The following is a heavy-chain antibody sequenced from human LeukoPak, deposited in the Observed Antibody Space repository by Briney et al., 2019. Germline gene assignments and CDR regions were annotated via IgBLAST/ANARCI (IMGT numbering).Heavy chain of an antibody. D-gene: IGHD6-19*01. CDR2: INWNGGST. J-gene: IGHJ6*03. V-gene: IGHV3-20*04. CDR3: ARETIIAVARYYYYYMDV. Sequence: GGSLRLSCAASGFTFDDYGMSWVRHAPGKGLEWVSGINWNGGSTGYADSVKGRFTISRDNAKTSLNLQMNSLRAEDTALYYCARETIIAVARYYYYYMDVWGKGTTVTVSS. CDR1: GFTFDDYG.